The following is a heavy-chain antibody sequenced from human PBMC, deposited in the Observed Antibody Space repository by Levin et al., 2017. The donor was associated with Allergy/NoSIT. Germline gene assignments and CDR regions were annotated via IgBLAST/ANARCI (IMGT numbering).Heavy chain of an antibody. CDR1: GFTFSSYA. CDR2: ISGSGGST. CDR3: AKDHERHYYDRGYFDY. Sequence: GGSLRLSCAASGFTFSSYAMSWVRQAPGKGLEWVSAISGSGGSTYYADSVKGRFTISRDNSKNTLYLQMNSLRAEDTAVYYCAKDHERHYYDRGYFDYWGQGTLVTVSS. D-gene: IGHD3-22*01. V-gene: IGHV3-23*01. J-gene: IGHJ4*02.